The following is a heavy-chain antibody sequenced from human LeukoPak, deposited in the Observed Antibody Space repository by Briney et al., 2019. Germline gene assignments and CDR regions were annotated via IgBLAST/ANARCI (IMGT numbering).Heavy chain of an antibody. D-gene: IGHD1-1*01. J-gene: IGHJ4*02. CDR3: ATPGSLTSY. V-gene: IGHV3-30-3*01. CDR1: GFTFSSYA. Sequence: GGSLRLSCAASGFTFSSYAMHWVRQAPGKGLEWVAVISYDGSNKYYADSVKGRFTISRDNSKNTLYPQMNSLRAEDTAVYYCATPGSLTSYWGQGTLVTVSS. CDR2: ISYDGSNK.